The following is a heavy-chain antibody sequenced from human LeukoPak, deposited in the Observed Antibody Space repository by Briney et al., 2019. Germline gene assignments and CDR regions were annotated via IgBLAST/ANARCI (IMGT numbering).Heavy chain of an antibody. D-gene: IGHD5-12*01. CDR2: ISSNGGST. V-gene: IGHV3-64*01. CDR1: GFTFSSYG. CDR3: ARDRNSGYPIYYFDY. Sequence: PGGSLRLSCAAYGFTFSSYGMHWVRHAPGGGLEYVSAISSNGGSTYYANSLKCRFTISRDNSKNTLYLQMGSLSAEDMAVYYCARDRNSGYPIYYFDYWGQGTLVTVSS. J-gene: IGHJ4*02.